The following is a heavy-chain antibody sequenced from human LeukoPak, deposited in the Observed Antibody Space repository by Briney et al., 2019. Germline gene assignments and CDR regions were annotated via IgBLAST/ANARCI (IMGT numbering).Heavy chain of an antibody. D-gene: IGHD6-19*01. Sequence: GASVKVSCKASGGTFSSYAMSWVRQAPGQGVEWMGRIIPMFGTANYAKKLQGRVTITTDESTRRAYMELSSLRSEDTAVYYCARERSSGRDSPPDYWGQGTLVSVSS. CDR2: IIPMFGTA. CDR1: GGTFSSYA. J-gene: IGHJ4*02. CDR3: ARERSSGRDSPPDY. V-gene: IGHV1-69*05.